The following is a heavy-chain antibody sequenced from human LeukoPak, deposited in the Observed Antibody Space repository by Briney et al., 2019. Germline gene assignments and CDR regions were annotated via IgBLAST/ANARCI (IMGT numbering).Heavy chain of an antibody. V-gene: IGHV1-69*13. CDR1: GGTFTSYA. CDR2: IIPIFGTA. Sequence: SVKVSCKASGGTFTSYAISWVRQAPGQGLEWMGRIIPIFGTANYAQKFQGRVTITADESTSTAYMELSSLRSEDTAVYYCARGGRRGAVDTAMVTPWGQGTLVTVSS. D-gene: IGHD5-18*01. CDR3: ARGGRRGAVDTAMVTP. J-gene: IGHJ5*02.